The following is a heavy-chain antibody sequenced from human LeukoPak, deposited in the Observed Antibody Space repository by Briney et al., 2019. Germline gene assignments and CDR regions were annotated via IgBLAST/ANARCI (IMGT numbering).Heavy chain of an antibody. J-gene: IGHJ4*02. Sequence: GGSLRLSCAASGFTFRSYAMHWVRQAPGKGLEWVAVISYDGSNKYYADSVKGRFTISRDNSKNTLFLQMNRLRPEDAAVYYCAKAPVTTCRGAFCYPFDYWGLGTLVTVSS. D-gene: IGHD2-15*01. CDR3: AKAPVTTCRGAFCYPFDY. V-gene: IGHV3-30*04. CDR2: ISYDGSNK. CDR1: GFTFRSYA.